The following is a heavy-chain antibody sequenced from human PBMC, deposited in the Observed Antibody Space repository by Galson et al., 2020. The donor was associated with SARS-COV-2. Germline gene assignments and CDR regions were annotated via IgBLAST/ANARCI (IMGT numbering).Heavy chain of an antibody. CDR3: ARADTEGSIAALYGMDG. CDR2: IYYSGST. CDR1: GGSISSGGYY. J-gene: IGHJ6*02. D-gene: IGHD6-6*01. Sequence: PSETLSLTCTVSGGSISSGGYYWSWIRQHPGKGLEWIGYIYYSGSTYYNPSLKSRVTISVDTSKNQFSLKLSSVTAADTAVYYCARADTEGSIAALYGMDGWGQGTTVTVSS. V-gene: IGHV4-31*03.